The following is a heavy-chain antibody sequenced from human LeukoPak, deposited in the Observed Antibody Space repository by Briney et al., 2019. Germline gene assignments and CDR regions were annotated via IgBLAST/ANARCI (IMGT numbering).Heavy chain of an antibody. V-gene: IGHV3-23*01. CDR1: GFTLSSYA. CDR2: ISGSGGST. Sequence: GGSLRLSCAASGFTLSSYAMRWVRQAPGKGLELVSGISGSGGSTYYADSVKGRFTIARDNSKNTLYLQMNSLRAEDTAVYYCAKGNCRGTSCYSDYWGQGTLVTVSS. CDR3: AKGNCRGTSCYSDY. D-gene: IGHD2-2*02. J-gene: IGHJ4*02.